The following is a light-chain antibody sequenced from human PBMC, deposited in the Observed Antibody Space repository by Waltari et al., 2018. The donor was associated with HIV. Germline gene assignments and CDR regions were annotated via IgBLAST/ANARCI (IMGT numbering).Light chain of an antibody. CDR2: WNN. CDR3: AAWDAYLRGV. V-gene: IGLV1-47*01. Sequence: QSVLTQPPSASGTPGKRITISCSGSSSKNGNNYVHWYQHLPGTAPKLLIYWNNQRASGVPDRFSGSKSGTSASLAISGLRSDVVADYYCAAWDAYLRGVFGGGTKLTVL. J-gene: IGLJ3*02. CDR1: SSKNGNNY.